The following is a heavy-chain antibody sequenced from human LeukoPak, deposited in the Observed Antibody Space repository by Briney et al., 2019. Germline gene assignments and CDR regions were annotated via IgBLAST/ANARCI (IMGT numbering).Heavy chain of an antibody. V-gene: IGHV4-38-2*01. CDR1: GFTFSSYA. Sequence: NPGGSLRLSCAASGFTFSSYAMSWVRQAPGKGLEWIGSRYHSGSTYYNPSLKSRVTTSVDTSKNQFSLKLSSVTAADTAVYYCARLPTVTFFDYWGQGTLVTVSS. CDR2: RYHSGST. D-gene: IGHD4-17*01. J-gene: IGHJ4*02. CDR3: ARLPTVTFFDY.